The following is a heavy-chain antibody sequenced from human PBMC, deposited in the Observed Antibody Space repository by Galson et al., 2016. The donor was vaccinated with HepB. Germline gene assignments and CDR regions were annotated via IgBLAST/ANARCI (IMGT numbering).Heavy chain of an antibody. Sequence: SVKVSCKASGYTFTGYYIHWVRQVPGQGLEWMGWINPNSGDTNYAQQFQGWVTMTRDTSISTVYMELTRLRSDDTAVYYCARDQGVVVADQYVMDVWGQGNTVNVS. V-gene: IGHV1-2*04. CDR2: INPNSGDT. J-gene: IGHJ6*02. D-gene: IGHD3-22*01. CDR1: GYTFTGYY. CDR3: ARDQGVVVADQYVMDV.